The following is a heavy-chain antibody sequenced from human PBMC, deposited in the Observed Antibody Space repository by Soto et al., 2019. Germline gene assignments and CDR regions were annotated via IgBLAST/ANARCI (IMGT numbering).Heavy chain of an antibody. CDR2: IIPIFGTA. Sequence: QVQLVQSGAEVKKPGSSVKVSCKASGGTFSSYAISWVRQAPGQGLEWMGGIIPIFGTANYAQKFQGRVTITADEATSTAYMELSSLRSEDTAVYYCARDHRRVTVAGTPYGMDVWGQGTTVTVSS. CDR1: GGTFSSYA. J-gene: IGHJ6*02. V-gene: IGHV1-69*01. D-gene: IGHD6-19*01. CDR3: ARDHRRVTVAGTPYGMDV.